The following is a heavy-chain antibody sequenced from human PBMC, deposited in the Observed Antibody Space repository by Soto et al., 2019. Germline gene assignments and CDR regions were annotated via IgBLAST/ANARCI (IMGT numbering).Heavy chain of an antibody. D-gene: IGHD6-13*01. CDR1: GGSISSYY. Sequence: SETLSLTCTVSGGSISSYYWSWIRQPPGKGLEWIGYIYYSGSTNYNPSLKSRVTISVDTSKNQFSLKLSSVTAADTAVYYCARDRYSCSWYHNRFAPRGQGTLVPVSS. V-gene: IGHV4-59*01. J-gene: IGHJ5*02. CDR2: IYYSGST. CDR3: ARDRYSCSWYHNRFAP.